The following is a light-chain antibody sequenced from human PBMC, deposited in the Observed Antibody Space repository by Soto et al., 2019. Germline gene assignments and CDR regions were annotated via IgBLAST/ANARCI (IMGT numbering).Light chain of an antibody. Sequence: QSVLTQPPSVSGAPGQRVTISCTGSSSNIGAGYVVHWYQQLPGTAPKLLIYANINRPSGVPDRFSGSQSGTSASLAITGLQAEDEADYYCQSYDSSLSGSVVFGGGTQLTVL. CDR3: QSYDSSLSGSVV. CDR1: SSNIGAGYV. CDR2: ANI. V-gene: IGLV1-40*01. J-gene: IGLJ2*01.